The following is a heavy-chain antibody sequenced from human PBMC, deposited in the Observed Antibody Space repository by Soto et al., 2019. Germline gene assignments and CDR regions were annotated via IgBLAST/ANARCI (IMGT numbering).Heavy chain of an antibody. D-gene: IGHD1-1*01. Sequence: PSETLSLTCAVSGASITSGSLYWGWIRQTPGQGLEWIGSTFFHTLKTYYNPSLKSRVTISLDTSSNHFSLKLSSVTAADTAVYYCAGLHTYWRDWKNYHHCDLDVWGHGTTGHRLL. CDR1: GASITSGSLY. J-gene: IGHJ6*02. CDR3: AGLHTYWRDWKNYHHCDLDV. V-gene: IGHV4-39*02. CDR2: TFFHTLKT.